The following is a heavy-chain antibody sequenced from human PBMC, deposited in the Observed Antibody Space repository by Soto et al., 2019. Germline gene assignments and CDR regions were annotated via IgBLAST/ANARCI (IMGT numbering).Heavy chain of an antibody. CDR3: AREGVLGPAARAAEYNSGMDV. V-gene: IGHV4-34*01. CDR2: INHSGRT. Sequence: SETLSLTCAVSGGSFSGYYWNWLRQPPGKGLEWIGAINHSGRTNYNPSLKSRVTISVDTSKNQFSLKLSSVTAADTAVYYGAREGVLGPAARAAEYNSGMDVWGQGTSVTVSS. CDR1: GGSFSGYY. D-gene: IGHD6-25*01. J-gene: IGHJ6*02.